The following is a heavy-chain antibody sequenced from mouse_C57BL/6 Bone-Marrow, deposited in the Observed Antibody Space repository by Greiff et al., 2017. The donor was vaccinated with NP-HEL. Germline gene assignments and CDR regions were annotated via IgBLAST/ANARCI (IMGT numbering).Heavy chain of an antibody. CDR2: IFPGSGST. V-gene: IGHV1-56*01. Sequence: VQLQQSGPELVRPGASVKISCKASGYTFTSHWMQWVRQRPGQGLAWIGEIFPGSGSTYYNEQFKGKATLTVDTSSSTAYMQLSSLTAEDSADYFCASGDSSGSYYFDYWGQGTTLTVSS. D-gene: IGHD3-2*02. CDR3: ASGDSSGSYYFDY. CDR1: GYTFTSHW. J-gene: IGHJ2*01.